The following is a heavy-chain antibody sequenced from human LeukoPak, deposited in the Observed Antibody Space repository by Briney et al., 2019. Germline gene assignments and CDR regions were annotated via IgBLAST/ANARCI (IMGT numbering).Heavy chain of an antibody. D-gene: IGHD6-13*01. Sequence: GESLKISCKGSGYSFTSYWIGWVRRMPGKGLEWMGIIYPGDSDTRYSPSFQGQVTISADKSISTAYLQWSSLKASDTAMYYCAKSGNPYSSSWYWFDPWGQGTLVTVSS. J-gene: IGHJ5*02. V-gene: IGHV5-51*01. CDR1: GYSFTSYW. CDR2: IYPGDSDT. CDR3: AKSGNPYSSSWYWFDP.